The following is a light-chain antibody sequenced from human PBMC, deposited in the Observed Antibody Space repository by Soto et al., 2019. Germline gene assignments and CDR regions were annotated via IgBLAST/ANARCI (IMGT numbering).Light chain of an antibody. J-gene: IGKJ1*01. CDR3: QHYYSIPWT. CDR2: WAS. V-gene: IGKV4-1*01. Sequence: DIVMTQSPDSLAVSLGERATINCKSSKSVLSSSNNKNCLAWYQQKPGQPPRLLIYWASTRESGVPDRFSGSGSGTDFTLTISSLQAEDVAVYYCQHYYSIPWTFGQGTKVEIK. CDR1: KSVLSSSNNKNC.